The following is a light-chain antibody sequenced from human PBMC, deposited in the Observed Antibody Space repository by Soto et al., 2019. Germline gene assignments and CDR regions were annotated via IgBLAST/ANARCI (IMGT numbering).Light chain of an antibody. CDR1: QSVSCY. Sequence: IVLTQSPATLSLSPGERATLSCRASQSVSCYFAFSRQKSGQAPRLLIYDASNMATGIPARFSGSGSGTDFTLTISSLEPEDFAVYYCQQRSNWPPYTFGQGTKLEIK. J-gene: IGKJ2*01. CDR3: QQRSNWPPYT. V-gene: IGKV3-11*01. CDR2: DAS.